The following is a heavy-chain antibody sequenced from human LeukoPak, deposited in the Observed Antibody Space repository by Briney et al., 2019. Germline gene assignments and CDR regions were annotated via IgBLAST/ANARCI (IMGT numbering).Heavy chain of an antibody. D-gene: IGHD2-21*02. CDR1: GYTFTSYG. CDR2: ISAYNGNT. Sequence: ASVKVSCKASGYTFTSYGISWVRQAPGQGLEWMGWISAYNGNTNYAQKLQGRVTMTTDTSTSTAYMELRSLRSDDTAVYYCARDIVVVTAAPIVDAFDIWGQGTMVTVSS. CDR3: ARDIVVVTAAPIVDAFDI. V-gene: IGHV1-18*01. J-gene: IGHJ3*02.